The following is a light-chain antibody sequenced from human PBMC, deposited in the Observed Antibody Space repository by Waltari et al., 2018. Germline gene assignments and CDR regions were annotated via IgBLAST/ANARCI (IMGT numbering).Light chain of an antibody. J-gene: IGLJ3*02. CDR1: SSNTGKNG. CDR3: STWDDSLNAWV. Sequence: QSVLTQPPSVSEAPRQRVTISCSGRSSNTGKNGVNWYQHLPGGAPKLLIFFDDLLPAGVSDRFSGSKAGTSASLAISGLQPQDEADYYCSTWDDSLNAWVFGGGTKLTVL. V-gene: IGLV1-36*01. CDR2: FDD.